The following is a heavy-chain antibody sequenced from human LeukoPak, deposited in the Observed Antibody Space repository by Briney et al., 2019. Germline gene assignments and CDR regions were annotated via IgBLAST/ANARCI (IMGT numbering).Heavy chain of an antibody. CDR2: IRYDGSNK. J-gene: IGHJ3*02. CDR3: ATDYTYYYDSSGHDAFDI. D-gene: IGHD3-22*01. CDR1: GFTFSSYG. V-gene: IGHV3-30*02. Sequence: PGGSLRLSCAASGFTFSSYGMHWVRQAPGKGLEWVAFIRYDGSNKYYADSVKGRFTISRDNSKNTLYLQMNSLRAEDTAVYYCATDYTYYYDSSGHDAFDIWGQVTMVTVSS.